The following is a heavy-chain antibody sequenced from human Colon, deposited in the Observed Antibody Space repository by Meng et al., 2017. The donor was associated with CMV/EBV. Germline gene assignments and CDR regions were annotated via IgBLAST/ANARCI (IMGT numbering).Heavy chain of an antibody. Sequence: QVQVVASGGGLVKPGGPLRLSCAASGLSFSYYYMCWIRQAPGKGLEFVSYISSSGKPMFYADSVKGRFTISRDNAKNSVYLQMNSLRADDTAVYYCARSGSLGSPRGDWGQGTLVTVSS. V-gene: IGHV3-11*01. D-gene: IGHD3-22*01. CDR1: GLSFSYYY. J-gene: IGHJ4*02. CDR2: ISSSGKPM. CDR3: ARSGSLGSPRGD.